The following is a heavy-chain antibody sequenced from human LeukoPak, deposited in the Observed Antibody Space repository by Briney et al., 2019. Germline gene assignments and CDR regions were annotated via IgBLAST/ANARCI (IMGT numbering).Heavy chain of an antibody. CDR1: GFTFSSYS. CDR2: ISSSSSYI. Sequence: GGPLRLSCAASGFTFSSYSMNWVRQAPGEGLEWVSSISSSSSYIYYADSVKGRFTISRDNAKNSLYLQMNSLRAEDTAVYYCARASTAKVIGAFDIWGQGTMVTVSS. CDR3: ARASTAKVIGAFDI. V-gene: IGHV3-21*01. D-gene: IGHD5-18*01. J-gene: IGHJ3*02.